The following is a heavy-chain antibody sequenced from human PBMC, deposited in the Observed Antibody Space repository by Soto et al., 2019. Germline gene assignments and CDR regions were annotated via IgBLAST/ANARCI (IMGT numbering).Heavy chain of an antibody. CDR1: GFSLSRWW. D-gene: IGHD3-16*01. V-gene: IGHV3-74*03. CDR2: LSSDGFGA. J-gene: IGHJ4*02. CDR3: ARDLGGPDY. Sequence: RLACGAGGFSLSRWWPHQVRQVPGRGLEWVARLSSDGFGAAYADSVKGRFFVSRDIARNTLSLQMNSLRADDTAVYYCARDLGGPDYWSRGTSVTVSS.